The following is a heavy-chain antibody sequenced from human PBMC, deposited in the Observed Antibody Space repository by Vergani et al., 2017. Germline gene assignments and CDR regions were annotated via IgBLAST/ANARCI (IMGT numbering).Heavy chain of an antibody. J-gene: IGHJ6*02. CDR2: INTNTGNP. V-gene: IGHV7-4-1*02. CDR3: ARVRVVVTAIPHYYYYGMYV. Sequence: QVQLVQSGSELKKPGASVKVSCKASGYTFTSYTMNWVRQAPGQGLEWMGWINTNTGNPTYAQGFRGRFFFSLYTSVSTAYLQISSLQAEDTAVYYCARVRVVVTAIPHYYYYGMYVWGQGTTVTVSS. D-gene: IGHD2-21*02. CDR1: GYTFTSYT.